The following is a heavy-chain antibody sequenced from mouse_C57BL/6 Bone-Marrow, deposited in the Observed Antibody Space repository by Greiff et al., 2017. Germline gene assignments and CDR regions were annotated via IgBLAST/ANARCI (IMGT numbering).Heavy chain of an antibody. V-gene: IGHV6-3*01. CDR3: TVRQLRLRAWFAY. J-gene: IGHJ3*01. D-gene: IGHD3-2*02. CDR2: IRLKSDNYAT. Sequence: EVKLQESGGGLVQPGGSMKLSCVASGFTFSNYWMNWVRQSPEKGLEWVAQIRLKSDNYATHYAESVKGRFTISRDDSKSSVYLQMNNLRAEDTGIYYSTVRQLRLRAWFAYWGQGTLVTVSA. CDR1: GFTFSNYW.